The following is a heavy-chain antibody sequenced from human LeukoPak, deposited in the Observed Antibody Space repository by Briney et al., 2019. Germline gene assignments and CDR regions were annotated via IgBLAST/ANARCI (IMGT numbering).Heavy chain of an antibody. CDR2: ISGSGGST. V-gene: IGHV3-23*01. CDR3: AKDLKSRSRGSYGMDV. CDR1: RLSFSSYG. D-gene: IGHD3-10*01. J-gene: IGHJ6*02. Sequence: GGSLRLPCAAPRLSFSSYGMSWVRQAPGKGLGWVSAISGSGGSTYYADSVKGRFTISRDNSKNTLYLQMNSLRAEDTAVYYCAKDLKSRSRGSYGMDVWGQGTTVTVSS.